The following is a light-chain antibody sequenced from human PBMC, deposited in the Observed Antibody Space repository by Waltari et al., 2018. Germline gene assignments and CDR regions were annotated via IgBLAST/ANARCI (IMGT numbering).Light chain of an antibody. CDR2: GAS. CDR3: HQYYNGPQT. J-gene: IGKJ1*01. V-gene: IGKV3-15*01. Sequence: ETVMTQSPATLSVSPGERATLSCSASQSVSSNLAWYQQKPGQPPRLLIYGASTRATGIPGRFSGSGSGTEFTLTISSLQSEDFAVYYCHQYYNGPQTFGQGTKVEIK. CDR1: QSVSSN.